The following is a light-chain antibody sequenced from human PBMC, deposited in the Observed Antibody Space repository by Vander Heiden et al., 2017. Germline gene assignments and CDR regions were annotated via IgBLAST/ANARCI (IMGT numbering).Light chain of an antibody. V-gene: IGKV2-28*01. CDR3: MKEVQPCT. J-gene: IGKJ1*01. CDR1: QSLLHSNGYNY. Sequence: IVMTQSPLSLPVNPGEPASISGRSSQSLLHSNGYNYLEWYLKKPGQSPQLLIYLGSNRAAGVPDRFSGSGSGTECTLKISRVEAEYVGVYYCMKEVQPCTFGQGTKVEIK. CDR2: LGS.